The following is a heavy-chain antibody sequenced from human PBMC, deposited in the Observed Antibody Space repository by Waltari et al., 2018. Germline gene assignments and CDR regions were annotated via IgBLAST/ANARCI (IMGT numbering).Heavy chain of an antibody. J-gene: IGHJ6*02. CDR1: GFNVSSYY. Sequence: EVQLVESGGHLIQPGGSLRVSCAASGFNVSSYYMNWVRKAPGKGLEWVSILYHAGHTYYADSVKGRFTFSRDNSKNTLYLQMNSLRAEDTAVYYCARGNTKYGMDVWGPGTTVTVSS. V-gene: IGHV3-53*01. D-gene: IGHD2-8*01. CDR3: ARGNTKYGMDV. CDR2: LYHAGHT.